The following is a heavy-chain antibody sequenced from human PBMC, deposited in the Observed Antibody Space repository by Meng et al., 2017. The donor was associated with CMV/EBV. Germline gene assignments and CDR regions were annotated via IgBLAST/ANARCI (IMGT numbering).Heavy chain of an antibody. V-gene: IGHV3-48*04. D-gene: IGHD3-3*01. CDR1: GFTFSSYS. CDR2: ISSSSSTI. CDR3: ARAPRGDFWSGRFVDMDV. J-gene: IGHJ6*02. Sequence: GESLKISCAASGFTFSSYSMNWVRQAPGKGLEWVSYISSSSSTIYYADSVKGRFTISRDNAKNSLYLQMNSLRAEDTAVYYCARAPRGDFWSGRFVDMDVWGQGTTVTVSS.